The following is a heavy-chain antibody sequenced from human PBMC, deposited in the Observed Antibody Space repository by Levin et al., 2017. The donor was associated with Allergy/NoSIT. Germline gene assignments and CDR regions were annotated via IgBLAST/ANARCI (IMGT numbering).Heavy chain of an antibody. J-gene: IGHJ1*01. CDR2: INPNSGSA. CDR1: GYTFTDYF. V-gene: IGHV1-2*02. CDR3: ARQAPHTTSGWYLENFQH. D-gene: IGHD6-19*01. Sequence: GESLKISCKASGYTFTDYFMHWVRQAPGQGLEWMGWINPNSGSAQFAQKFQGRVSMTRDTSISTAYMELSSLTSDDTAVYYCARQAPHTTSGWYLENFQHWGQGALVTVSS.